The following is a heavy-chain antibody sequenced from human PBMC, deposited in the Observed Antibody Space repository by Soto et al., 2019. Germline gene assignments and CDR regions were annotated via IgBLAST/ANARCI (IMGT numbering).Heavy chain of an antibody. V-gene: IGHV1-18*04. CDR1: GYTFTSYG. D-gene: IGHD1-26*01. CDR2: ITAYNGNT. J-gene: IGHJ6*02. Sequence: ASVQVSCKASGYTFTSYGISWVRQAPGQGLEWMGWITAYNGNTNYAQKLQGRVTMTTDTSTSTAYMELRRLRADDTAVYYCAREVWGATIPTDIWGQGTTVTVSS. CDR3: AREVWGATIPTDI.